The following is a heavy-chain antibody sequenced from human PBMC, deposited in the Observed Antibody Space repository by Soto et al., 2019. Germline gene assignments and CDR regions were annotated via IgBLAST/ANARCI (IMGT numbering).Heavy chain of an antibody. Sequence: SETLSLTCTVSSGSFRSYYWNWVRQPPGKGLEWIGYIYHTGSTNYNPSLKSRVTISVDTSKNQFSLKLSSVTAADTAVYYCASSLRYDYIWGSYRQEPIDYWGQGTLVTVSS. CDR2: IYHTGST. V-gene: IGHV4-59*12. CDR3: ASSLRYDYIWGSYRQEPIDY. J-gene: IGHJ4*02. D-gene: IGHD3-16*02. CDR1: SGSFRSYY.